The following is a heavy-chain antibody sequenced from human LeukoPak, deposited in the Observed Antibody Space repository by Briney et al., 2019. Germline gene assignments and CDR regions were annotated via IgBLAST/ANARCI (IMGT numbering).Heavy chain of an antibody. CDR2: IYYSGST. CDR3: ASRYYYDSSGYFVH. V-gene: IGHV4-39*01. D-gene: IGHD3-22*01. J-gene: IGHJ4*02. CDR1: LNSISSSSYY. Sequence: SEILSLTCTVSLNSISSSSYYWGWIRQFPGKGLEWIGYIYYSGSTYYSSSLKSRVTISVDTSKNQFSLKLNSVTAADTAVYYCASRYYYDSSGYFVHWGQGTLVTVSS.